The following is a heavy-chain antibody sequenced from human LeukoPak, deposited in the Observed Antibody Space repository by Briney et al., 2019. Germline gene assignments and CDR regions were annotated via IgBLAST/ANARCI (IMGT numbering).Heavy chain of an antibody. CDR1: GYTSSSYW. J-gene: IGHJ4*02. V-gene: IGHV3-7*03. CDR2: KKQDGSEK. D-gene: IGHD3/OR15-3a*01. CDR3: AKAEIPQGLVSVDY. Sequence: PGGSLRLSCAASGYTSSSYWMSWVRQATGKGLERVDNKKQDGSEKYYVDSVKGRFTISGDNGKNSLYLQMNNLRPKDTALYYCAKAEIPQGLVSVDYWGQGTLVTVSS.